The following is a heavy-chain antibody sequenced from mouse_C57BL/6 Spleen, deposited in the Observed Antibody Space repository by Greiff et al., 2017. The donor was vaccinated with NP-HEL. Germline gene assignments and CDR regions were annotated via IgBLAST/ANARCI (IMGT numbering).Heavy chain of an antibody. CDR3: ARSPPHYYGSSYFDY. CDR2: IDPSDSET. CDR1: GYTFTSYW. D-gene: IGHD1-1*01. J-gene: IGHJ2*01. Sequence: QVQLQQPGAELVRPGSSVKLSCKASGYTFTSYWMHWVKQRPIQGLEWIGNIDPSDSETHYNQKFKDKATLTVDKSSSTAYMQLSSLTAEDSAVYYCARSPPHYYGSSYFDYWGQGTTLTVSS. V-gene: IGHV1-52*01.